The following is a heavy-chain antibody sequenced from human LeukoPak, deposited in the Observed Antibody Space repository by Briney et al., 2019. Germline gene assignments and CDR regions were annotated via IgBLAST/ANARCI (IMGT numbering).Heavy chain of an antibody. D-gene: IGHD7-27*01. J-gene: IGHJ4*02. CDR1: GGSISSYY. CDR3: ARRHWGPIDY. CDR2: IYYSGST. V-gene: IGHV4-59*08. Sequence: SETLSLTCTVSGGSISSYYWSWIRQPPGKGLEWIGYIYYSGSTNYNPSLKSRVAISVDTSKNQFSLKLSSVTAADTAVYYCARRHWGPIDYWGQGTLVAVSS.